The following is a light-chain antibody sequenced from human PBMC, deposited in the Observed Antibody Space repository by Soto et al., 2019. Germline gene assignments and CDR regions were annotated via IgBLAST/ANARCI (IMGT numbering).Light chain of an antibody. CDR1: QSVSGN. CDR2: VAS. CDR3: HQYNNWTLT. Sequence: EIVMTQSPGTLSVSPGERATLSCRASQSVSGNFAWYQQKPGQAARRLIYVASTRATGSRARFSGSGSGTHFTLPLSSLQSEDFSVDYCHQYNNWTLTFGGGTKVEIK. J-gene: IGKJ4*01. V-gene: IGKV3-15*01.